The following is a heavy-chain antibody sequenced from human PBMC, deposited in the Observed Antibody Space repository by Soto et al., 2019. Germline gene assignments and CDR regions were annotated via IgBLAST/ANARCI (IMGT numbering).Heavy chain of an antibody. V-gene: IGHV1-46*01. D-gene: IGHD2-15*01. CDR2: IDPSGGGT. CDR1: GYTFTSYY. CDR3: ARDRVDCSGGNCWRSVEDT. Sequence: QVQLVQSGAEVKKPGASVKVSCKASGYTFTSYYMHWVRHAPGQGLEWMGIIDPSGGGTSYAQKFXGRLTMTRDTSXXXVXXELSSLRSEDTAVYYCARDRVDCSGGNCWRSVEDTWGQGTLVTVSS. J-gene: IGHJ5*02.